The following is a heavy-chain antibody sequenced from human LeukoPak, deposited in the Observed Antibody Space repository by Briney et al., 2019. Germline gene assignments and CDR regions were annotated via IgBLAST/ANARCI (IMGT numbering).Heavy chain of an antibody. D-gene: IGHD2-15*01. V-gene: IGHV1-2*02. CDR2: INPNSGGT. CDR1: GYTFTGYY. J-gene: IGHJ3*02. Sequence: ASVKVSCKASGYTFTGYYMHWVRQAPGQGLEWMGWINPNSGGTNYAQKFQGRVTMTEDTSTDTAYMELSSLRSEDTAVYYCATGSCSGGSCYGFDAFDIWGRGTMVTVSS. CDR3: ATGSCSGGSCYGFDAFDI.